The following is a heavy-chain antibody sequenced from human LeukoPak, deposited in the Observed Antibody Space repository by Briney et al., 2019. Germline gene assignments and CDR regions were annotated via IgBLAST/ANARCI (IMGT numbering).Heavy chain of an antibody. Sequence: LSLTCTVSGGSISSGGYYWSWIRQAPGKGLEWVSYISSSGSTIYYADSVKGRFTISRDNAKNSLYLQMNSLRAEDTAVYYCARDRYDFWSGYYTDYYYGMDVWGQGTTVTVSS. J-gene: IGHJ6*02. CDR1: GGSISSGGYY. V-gene: IGHV3-11*01. CDR3: ARDRYDFWSGYYTDYYYGMDV. CDR2: ISSSGSTI. D-gene: IGHD3-3*01.